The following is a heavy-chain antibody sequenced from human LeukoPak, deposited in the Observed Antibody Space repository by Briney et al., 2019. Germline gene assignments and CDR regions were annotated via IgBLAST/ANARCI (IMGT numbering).Heavy chain of an antibody. CDR1: GYSFTSYW. Sequence: GESLKISCKGSGYSFTSYWIGWVRQMPGRGLEWMGIIYTGDSDTRYSPSFQGQVTISADKSISTAYLQWSSLKASDTAMYYCAKTSSSRAFDIWGQGTMVTVSS. J-gene: IGHJ3*02. V-gene: IGHV5-51*01. CDR2: IYTGDSDT. D-gene: IGHD6-6*01. CDR3: AKTSSSRAFDI.